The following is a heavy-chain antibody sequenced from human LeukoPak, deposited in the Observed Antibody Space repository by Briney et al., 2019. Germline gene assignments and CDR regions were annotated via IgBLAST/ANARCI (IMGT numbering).Heavy chain of an antibody. J-gene: IGHJ4*02. Sequence: GESLQISCKGSGYSFTSYWIGWVRQMPGKGLEWMGIIYPGDSDTRYSPSFQGQVTISADKSISTAYLQWSSLKASDTAMYYCARHAMARFGELGPDYWGQGTLVTVSS. CDR3: ARHAMARFGELGPDY. D-gene: IGHD3-10*01. V-gene: IGHV5-51*01. CDR1: GYSFTSYW. CDR2: IYPGDSDT.